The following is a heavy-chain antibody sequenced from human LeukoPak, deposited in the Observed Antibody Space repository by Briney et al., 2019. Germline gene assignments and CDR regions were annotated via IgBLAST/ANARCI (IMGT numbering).Heavy chain of an antibody. CDR3: ARVVPDVYYFDY. CDR2: ISSSSSYI. D-gene: IGHD3-16*01. V-gene: IGHV3-21*01. Sequence: GGSLRLSCAASGFTFSSYSMNWVRQAPGKGLKWVSSISSSSSYIYYADSVKGRFTISRDNAKNSLYLQMNSLRAEDTAVYYCARVVPDVYYFDYWGQGTLVTVSS. CDR1: GFTFSSYS. J-gene: IGHJ4*02.